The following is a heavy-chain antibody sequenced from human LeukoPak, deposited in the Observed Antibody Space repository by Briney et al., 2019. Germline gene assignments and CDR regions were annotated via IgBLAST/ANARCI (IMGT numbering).Heavy chain of an antibody. CDR3: ARDTSSGWYGYYYYYGMDV. CDR2: MNPNSGNT. J-gene: IGHJ6*02. CDR1: GYTFTSYD. D-gene: IGHD6-19*01. Sequence: ASVKVSCKASGYTFTSYDINWVRQATGQELEWMGWMNPNSGNTGYAQKFQGRVTMTRNTSISTAYMELSSLRSEDTAVYYCARDTSSGWYGYYYYYGMDVWGQGTTVTVSS. V-gene: IGHV1-8*01.